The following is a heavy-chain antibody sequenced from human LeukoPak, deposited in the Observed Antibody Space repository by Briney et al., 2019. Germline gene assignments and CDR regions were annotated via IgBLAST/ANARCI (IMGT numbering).Heavy chain of an antibody. V-gene: IGHV4-34*01. CDR1: GGSFSGYY. CDR3: ARDRAGGWTDY. Sequence: SETLSLTCAVYGGSFSGYYWSWICQPPGKGLEWIGEINHSGSTNYNPSLKSRVTISVDTSKNQFSLKPSSVTAADTAVYYCARDRAGGWTDYWGQGTLVTVSS. D-gene: IGHD6-19*01. CDR2: INHSGST. J-gene: IGHJ4*02.